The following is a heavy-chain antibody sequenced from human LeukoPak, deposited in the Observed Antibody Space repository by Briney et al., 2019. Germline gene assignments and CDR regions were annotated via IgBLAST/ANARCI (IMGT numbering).Heavy chain of an antibody. V-gene: IGHV1-2*02. D-gene: IGHD6-13*01. CDR3: ARVEYSSSALGWFDP. Sequence: ASVKVSCKASGYTFTGYYMHWVGQAPGQGVEWMGWINPNSGGTNYAQKFQGTVAMTRDTSISTAYMELSRLRSDDTAVYYCARVEYSSSALGWFDPWGQGTLVTVSS. J-gene: IGHJ5*02. CDR2: INPNSGGT. CDR1: GYTFTGYY.